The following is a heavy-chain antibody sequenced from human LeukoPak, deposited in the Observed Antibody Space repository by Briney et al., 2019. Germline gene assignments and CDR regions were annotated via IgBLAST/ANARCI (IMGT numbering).Heavy chain of an antibody. CDR1: GFTFSSHW. D-gene: IGHD3-10*01. J-gene: IGHJ4*02. CDR2: IKQDGSEK. V-gene: IGHV3-7*05. Sequence: HPVGSPRDSCAAPGFTFSSHWMSWVRQAPGKGLEWVANIKQDGSEKYYVDSLGGRFTISRDNAKNSLSLQMNSPRAEDTAVYFCARDFGPHDYWGQGTLVTVSS. CDR3: ARDFGPHDY.